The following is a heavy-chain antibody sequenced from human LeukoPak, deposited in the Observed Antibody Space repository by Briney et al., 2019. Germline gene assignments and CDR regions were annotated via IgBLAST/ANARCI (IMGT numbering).Heavy chain of an antibody. Sequence: GGSLRLSCAASGFTFSSYAMSWVRQAPGKGLEWVSAISGSGGSTYYADSVKGRFTISRDNSKNTLYLQMNRLRAEDTAVYYCAKDRSSSGWTGYYFDYWGQGTLVTVSS. CDR2: ISGSGGST. CDR3: AKDRSSSGWTGYYFDY. CDR1: GFTFSSYA. D-gene: IGHD6-19*01. J-gene: IGHJ4*02. V-gene: IGHV3-23*01.